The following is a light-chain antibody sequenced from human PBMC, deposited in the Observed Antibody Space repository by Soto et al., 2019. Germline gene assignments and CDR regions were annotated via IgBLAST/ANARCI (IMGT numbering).Light chain of an antibody. V-gene: IGLV2-8*01. CDR3: TSYVGNDIWV. CDR1: SSDVGAYKY. J-gene: IGLJ3*02. Sequence: QSARTQPPSASGSPGKSVTISGTGTSSDVGAYKYVSWYQQYPGKAPNLMIYEVTKRPSGVPDRFSGSKSGNTASLTVSGLQAEDEADYYCTSYVGNDIWVFGGGTKLTVL. CDR2: EVT.